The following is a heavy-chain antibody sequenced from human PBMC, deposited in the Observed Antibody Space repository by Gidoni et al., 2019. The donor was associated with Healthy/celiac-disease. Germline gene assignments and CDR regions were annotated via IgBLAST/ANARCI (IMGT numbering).Heavy chain of an antibody. CDR2: IYYSGST. CDR3: ARAPSPPQLVPFYYSYYGMDV. V-gene: IGHV4-31*03. D-gene: IGHD6-6*01. J-gene: IGHJ6*02. Sequence: QVQLQESGPGLVKPSQTLSLTCTVSGGSISSCGYYWSWIRQHPGKGLGWIGYIYYSGSTYYNPSLKSRVTISVDTSKNQFSLKLSSVTAADTAVYYCARAPSPPQLVPFYYSYYGMDVWGQGTTVTVSS. CDR1: GGSISSCGYY.